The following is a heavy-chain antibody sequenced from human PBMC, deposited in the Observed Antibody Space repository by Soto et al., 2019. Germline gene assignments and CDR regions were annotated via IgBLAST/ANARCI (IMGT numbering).Heavy chain of an antibody. Sequence: SGPPLVNPTQTLTLTCTFSGFSITGNGEGVGWIRHPPGKALEWLALIYWADDKRYSPSLRNRLTITLDNSKDQVILTMTDMGPADTATYYCAHGYVQLLATFHYFDSWGQGTQVTVSS. D-gene: IGHD2-2*01. CDR1: GFSITGNGEG. CDR2: IYWADDK. CDR3: AHGYVQLLATFHYFDS. J-gene: IGHJ4*02. V-gene: IGHV2-5*02.